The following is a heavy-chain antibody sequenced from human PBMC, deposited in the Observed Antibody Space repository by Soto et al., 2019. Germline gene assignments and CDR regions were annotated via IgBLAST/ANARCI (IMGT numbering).Heavy chain of an antibody. CDR2: ISSSSSTI. CDR3: ASDYDFWSGYYSDYYYYYMDV. D-gene: IGHD3-3*01. CDR1: GFTFSSYS. V-gene: IGHV3-48*01. Sequence: GGSLRLSCAASGFTFSSYSMNWVRQAPGKGLEWVSYISSSSSTIYYADSVKGRFTISRDNAKNSLYLQMNSLRAEETAVYYCASDYDFWSGYYSDYYYYYMDVWGKGTTVTVSS. J-gene: IGHJ6*03.